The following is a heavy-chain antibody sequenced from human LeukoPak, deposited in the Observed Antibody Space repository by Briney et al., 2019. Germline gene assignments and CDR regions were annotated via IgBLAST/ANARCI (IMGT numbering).Heavy chain of an antibody. Sequence: GGSLRLSCAASGFSFSRMHGVRQGPGKGLVWVARINSDATIINYADSVSGRFTISRDNAKKTVYLQMNSLRVEDTAVYYCASWEVPALMPQDYWGQGTLVTVSS. CDR1: GFSFSR. CDR3: ASWEVPALMPQDY. CDR2: INSDATII. V-gene: IGHV3-74*01. D-gene: IGHD2-2*01. J-gene: IGHJ4*02.